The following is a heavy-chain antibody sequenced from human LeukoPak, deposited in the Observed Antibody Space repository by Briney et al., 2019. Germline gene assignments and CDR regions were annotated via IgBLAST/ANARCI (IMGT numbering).Heavy chain of an antibody. Sequence: ASVKVSCKASGYTFTDYYIHWVRQAPGQGLEWMGWINSNSGGTNYAQKFQGRVSMTTDTSISTTYMELSRLTSDDTAVYYCARDTPGRSASHRGQGTLVTVSS. CDR1: GYTFTDYY. J-gene: IGHJ4*02. CDR3: ARDTPGRSASH. V-gene: IGHV1-2*02. D-gene: IGHD1-26*01. CDR2: INSNSGGT.